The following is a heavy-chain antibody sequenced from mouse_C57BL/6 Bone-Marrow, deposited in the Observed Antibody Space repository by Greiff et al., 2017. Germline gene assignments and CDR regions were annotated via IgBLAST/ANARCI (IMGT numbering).Heavy chain of an antibody. J-gene: IGHJ3*01. CDR2: ISDGGSYT. CDR1: GFTFSSYA. CDR3: ARDDDYGSSYDWFAY. D-gene: IGHD1-1*01. Sequence: EVKLQESGGGLVKPGGSLKLSCAASGFTFSSYAMSWVRQTPEKRLEWVATISDGGSYTYYPDNVKGRFTLSRDNAKNNLYLQMRHLKSEDTAMYYCARDDDYGSSYDWFAYWGQGTLVTVSA. V-gene: IGHV5-4*01.